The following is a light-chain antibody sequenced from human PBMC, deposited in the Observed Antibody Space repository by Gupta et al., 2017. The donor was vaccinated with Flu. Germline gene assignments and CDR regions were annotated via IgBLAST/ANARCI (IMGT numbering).Light chain of an antibody. CDR1: QSVSSN. J-gene: IGKJ1*01. Sequence: ETVMTQSPATLSVSPGERASLSCRASQSVSSNLAWYQQKPGQAPSLLIYAASSRATGIPARFSGSGSGTEFTLPISSLQSEDFAVYYCQHENNCPRTFGQGTKVEIK. CDR3: QHENNCPRT. CDR2: AAS. V-gene: IGKV3-15*01.